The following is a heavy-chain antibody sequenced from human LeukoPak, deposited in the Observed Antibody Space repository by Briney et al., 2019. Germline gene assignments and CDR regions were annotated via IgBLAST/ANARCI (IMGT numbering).Heavy chain of an antibody. D-gene: IGHD6-19*01. CDR2: ISYDGSNK. Sequence: GGSLRLPCAASGFTFSSYAMHWVRQAPGKGLEWVAVISYDGSNKYYADSVKGRFTISRDNSKNTLYLQMNSLRAEDTAVYYCARDAQLSSGWYEIDYWGQGTLVTVSS. CDR1: GFTFSSYA. J-gene: IGHJ4*02. V-gene: IGHV3-30-3*01. CDR3: ARDAQLSSGWYEIDY.